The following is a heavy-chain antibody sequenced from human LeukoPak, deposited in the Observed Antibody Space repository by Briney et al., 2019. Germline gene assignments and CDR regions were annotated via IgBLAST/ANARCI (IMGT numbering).Heavy chain of an antibody. CDR1: GFTFSSYS. J-gene: IGHJ6*04. CDR3: AELGITVIGGV. CDR2: ISSSGSTI. V-gene: IGHV3-48*04. Sequence: QSGGSLRLSCAASGFTFSSYSMNWVRQAPGKGLEWVSYISSSGSTIYYADSAKGRFTISRDNAKNSLYLQMNSLRAEDTAVYYCAELGITVIGGVWGKGTTVTISS. D-gene: IGHD3-10*02.